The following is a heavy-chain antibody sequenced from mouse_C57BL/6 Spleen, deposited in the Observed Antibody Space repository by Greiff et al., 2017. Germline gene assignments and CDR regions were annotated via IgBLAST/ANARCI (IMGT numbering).Heavy chain of an antibody. CDR1: GYSITSGYY. J-gene: IGHJ1*03. D-gene: IGHD1-1*01. V-gene: IGHV3-6*01. CDR2: ISYDGSN. CDR3: ANYYYGSSWYWYFDV. Sequence: EVKVEESGPGLVKPSQSLSLTCSVTGYSITSGYYWNWIRQFPGNKLEWMGYISYDGSNNYNPSLKNRISITRDTSKNQFFLKLNSVTTEDTATYYCANYYYGSSWYWYFDVWGTGTTVTVSS.